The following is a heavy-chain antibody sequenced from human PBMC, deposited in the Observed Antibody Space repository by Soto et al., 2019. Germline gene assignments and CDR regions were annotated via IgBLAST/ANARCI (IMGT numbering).Heavy chain of an antibody. CDR3: AREANVVQSDAFDI. J-gene: IGHJ3*02. CDR1: GGTFSSYA. Sequence: QVQLVQSGAEVKKPGSSVKVSCKASGGTFSSYAISWVRQAPGQVLEWMGGIIPIFGTANYAKKLQGRVTITADESTSTAYMELSSLRSEDTAVYYCAREANVVQSDAFDIWGQGTMVTVSS. CDR2: IIPIFGTA. V-gene: IGHV1-69*01. D-gene: IGHD2-15*01.